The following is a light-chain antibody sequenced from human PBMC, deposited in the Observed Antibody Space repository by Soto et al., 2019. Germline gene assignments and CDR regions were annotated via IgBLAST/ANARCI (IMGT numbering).Light chain of an antibody. CDR1: QGISNY. CDR3: QKYNRAPLT. CDR2: AAS. Sequence: DIQMTQSPSSLSASVGDRVTITCRASQGISNYLAWYQQKPGKVPKVLIYAASTLQSEVPSRFSAIGSGTDFTLTISSLKPEDVATYYCQKYNRAPLTFGGGTKVDIK. V-gene: IGKV1-27*01. J-gene: IGKJ4*02.